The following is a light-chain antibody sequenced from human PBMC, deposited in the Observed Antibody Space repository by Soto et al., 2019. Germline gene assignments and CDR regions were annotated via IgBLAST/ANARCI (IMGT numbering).Light chain of an antibody. CDR2: GAS. CDR1: QSVASSY. Sequence: EIVLTQSPGTLSLSPGERATLSCRASQSVASSYLAWYQQKPGQSPRLLIYGASTRATGIPDRFSGFGSGTDFTLTIHRLEPEDFAVYYCQQYGTLITFGQGTRLEI. CDR3: QQYGTLIT. V-gene: IGKV3-20*01. J-gene: IGKJ5*01.